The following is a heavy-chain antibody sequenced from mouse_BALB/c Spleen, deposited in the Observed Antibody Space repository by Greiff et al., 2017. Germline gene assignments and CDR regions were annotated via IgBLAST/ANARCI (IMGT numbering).Heavy chain of an antibody. Sequence: VQLQQSGAELVKPGASVKLSCKASGYTFTSYWMHWVKQRPGQGLEWIGEIDPSDSYTNYNQKFKGKATLTVDKSSSTAYMQLSSLTSEDSAVYYCARNIYDGYTFAYWGQGTLVTVSA. CDR2: IDPSDSYT. CDR1: GYTFTSYW. CDR3: ARNIYDGYTFAY. D-gene: IGHD2-3*01. J-gene: IGHJ3*01. V-gene: IGHV1-69*02.